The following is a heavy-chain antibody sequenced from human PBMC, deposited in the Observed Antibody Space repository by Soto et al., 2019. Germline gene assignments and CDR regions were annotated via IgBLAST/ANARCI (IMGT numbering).Heavy chain of an antibody. CDR1: GGSISSSNW. V-gene: IGHV4-4*02. CDR3: ARGQTRGHGGSSRFDY. CDR2: IYHSGST. Sequence: SETLSLTCAVSGGSISSSNWWSWVRQPPGKGLEWIGEIYHSGSTNYNPSLKSRVTISVDTSKNQFSLKLSSVTAADTAVYYCARGQTRGHGGSSRFDYWGQRTLVTVSA. D-gene: IGHD1-26*01. J-gene: IGHJ4*02.